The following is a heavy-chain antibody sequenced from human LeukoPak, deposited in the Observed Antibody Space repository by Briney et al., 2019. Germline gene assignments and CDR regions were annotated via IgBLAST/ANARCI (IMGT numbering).Heavy chain of an antibody. D-gene: IGHD3-22*01. Sequence: GGSLRLSCAASGFSFDDCAMHWLRQAPGKGLQWVSGISWNSGSIGYADSVKGRFTISRDNAKNSLYLQMNSLRAEDTALYYCAKASDSSGYYYSAFDIWGQGTMVTVSS. CDR3: AKASDSSGYYYSAFDI. J-gene: IGHJ3*02. CDR1: GFSFDDCA. V-gene: IGHV3-9*01. CDR2: ISWNSGSI.